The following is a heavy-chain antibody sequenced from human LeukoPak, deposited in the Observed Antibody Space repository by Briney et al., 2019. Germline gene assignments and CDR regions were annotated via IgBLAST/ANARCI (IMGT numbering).Heavy chain of an antibody. CDR1: GFTFSSYS. V-gene: IGHV3-21*01. J-gene: IGHJ4*02. Sequence: VGSLRLSCAASGFTFSSYSMNWVRQAPGKGLEWVSSISSSSSYIYYADSVKGRFTISRDNAKNPLYLQMNSLRAEDTAVYYCARDRPSYRHYSDSSAYGLWGQGTLVTVSS. CDR3: ARDRPSYRHYSDSSAYGL. CDR2: ISSSSSYI. D-gene: IGHD3-22*01.